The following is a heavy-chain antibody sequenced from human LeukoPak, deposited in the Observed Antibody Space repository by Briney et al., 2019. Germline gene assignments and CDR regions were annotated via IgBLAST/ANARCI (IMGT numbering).Heavy chain of an antibody. V-gene: IGHV4-39*07. CDR1: GGSISSSSYY. CDR3: ARYRHYDILTGYYRGDNDAFDI. CDR2: IYYSGST. Sequence: SETLSLTCTVSGGSISSSSYYWGWIRQPPGKGLEWIGSIYYSGSTYDNPSLKSRVTISVDTSKNQFSLKLSSVTAADTAVYYCARYRHYDILTGYYRGDNDAFDIWGQGTMVTVSS. D-gene: IGHD3-9*01. J-gene: IGHJ3*02.